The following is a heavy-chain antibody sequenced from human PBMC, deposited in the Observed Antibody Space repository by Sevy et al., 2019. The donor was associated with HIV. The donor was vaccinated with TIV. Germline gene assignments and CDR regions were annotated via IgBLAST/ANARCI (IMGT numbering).Heavy chain of an antibody. CDR3: ARDMAYGSGSIVYDY. Sequence: GGSLRLSCAASGFVFSSYTMNWVRQSPGKGLEWVSSISSSSRYIFYADSVKGRFTISRDNARNSLYLQMNSLRAEDTAVYYCARDMAYGSGSIVYDYWGQGTLLTVSS. V-gene: IGHV3-21*01. D-gene: IGHD3-10*01. CDR2: ISSSSRYI. J-gene: IGHJ4*02. CDR1: GFVFSSYT.